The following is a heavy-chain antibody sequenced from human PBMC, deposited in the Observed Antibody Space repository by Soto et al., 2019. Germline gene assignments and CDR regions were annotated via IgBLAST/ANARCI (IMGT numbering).Heavy chain of an antibody. CDR2: INPSGGST. V-gene: IGHV1-46*03. CDR1: GYTLTSYY. Sequence: QVQLVQSGAEVKKPGASVKVSCKAPGYTLTSYYMHWVRQAPGQGLEWMGIINPSGGSTNYAQKFQGRVTMTRDTSTSTVYMELSSLRSEDTAVYYCARNLVQQLPKLFYYYGMDVWGQGTTVTVSS. CDR3: ARNLVQQLPKLFYYYGMDV. J-gene: IGHJ6*02. D-gene: IGHD6-13*01.